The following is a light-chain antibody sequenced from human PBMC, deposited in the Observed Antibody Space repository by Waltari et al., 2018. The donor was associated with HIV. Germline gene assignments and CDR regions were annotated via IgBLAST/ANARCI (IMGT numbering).Light chain of an antibody. CDR1: SSAVGRSNL. CDR2: EVS. J-gene: IGLJ2*01. Sequence: QSALTPPAFVSGSPGQSIPISCTGTSSAVGRSNLVFRYQQHPGKAPKLMIYEVSKRPSGVSNRFSGSKSGNTASLTISGLQAEDEADYYCCAYAGSTTYVIFGGGTKLTVL. V-gene: IGLV2-23*02. CDR3: CAYAGSTTYVI.